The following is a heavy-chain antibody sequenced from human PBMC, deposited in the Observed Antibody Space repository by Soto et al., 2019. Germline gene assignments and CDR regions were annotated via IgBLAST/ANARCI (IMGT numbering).Heavy chain of an antibody. J-gene: IGHJ4*02. V-gene: IGHV3-15*01. CDR2: IKGEADGGTT. D-gene: IGHD3-22*01. CDR3: TTGLSNGYYNFDY. CDR1: GFTFSNAW. Sequence: GGSLRLSCAASGFTFSNAWMSWVRQAPGTGLEWVGRIKGEADGGTTDYAAPVKGRITISRDHSKDTLYLQMNILKTEDTAVYYCTTGLSNGYYNFDYWGQGT.